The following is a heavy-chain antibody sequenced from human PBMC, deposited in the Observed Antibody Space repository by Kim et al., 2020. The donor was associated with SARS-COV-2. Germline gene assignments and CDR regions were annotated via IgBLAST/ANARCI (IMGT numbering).Heavy chain of an antibody. CDR2: IYSSGLT. Sequence: SETLSLGCNVSGASISNVNYNWGWSRQPPGQGLEWIASIYSSGLTFYTPSLKSRLTMSADKSNNRLSLQLGPLTAADTATYYCVRHAGGYGSGAYARLDQWGQGPLVIVSS. J-gene: IGHJ4*02. CDR1: GASISNVNYN. V-gene: IGHV4-39*01. D-gene: IGHD3-10*01. CDR3: VRHAGGYGSGAYARLDQ.